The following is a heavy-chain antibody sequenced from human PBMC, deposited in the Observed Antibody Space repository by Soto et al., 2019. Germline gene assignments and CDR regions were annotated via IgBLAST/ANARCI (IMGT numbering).Heavy chain of an antibody. CDR1: GYTFTSYY. Sequence: QVQLVQSGAEVKKPGASVKVSCKASGYTFTSYYMHWVRQAPGQGLEWMGIINPSGGSTSYAQKFPGGVTMTRDTSTSTGYMELSSLRSEDTAVYYCARDWYSSSWSALDYYYGMDVWGQGTTVTVSS. CDR2: INPSGGST. V-gene: IGHV1-46*01. J-gene: IGHJ6*02. CDR3: ARDWYSSSWSALDYYYGMDV. D-gene: IGHD6-13*01.